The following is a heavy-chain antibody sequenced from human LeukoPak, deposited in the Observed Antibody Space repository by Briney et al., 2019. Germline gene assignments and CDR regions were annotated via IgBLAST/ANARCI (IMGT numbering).Heavy chain of an antibody. Sequence: PSETLSLTCTVSGGSISSGSYYRSWIRQPAGKGLEWIGRIYTSGSTNYNPSLKSRVTISVDASKNQFSLKLSSVTAADTAVYYCARESTRYRSSWGDYWGQGTLVTVSS. D-gene: IGHD6-13*01. J-gene: IGHJ4*02. CDR1: GGSISSGSYY. V-gene: IGHV4-61*02. CDR2: IYTSGST. CDR3: ARESTRYRSSWGDY.